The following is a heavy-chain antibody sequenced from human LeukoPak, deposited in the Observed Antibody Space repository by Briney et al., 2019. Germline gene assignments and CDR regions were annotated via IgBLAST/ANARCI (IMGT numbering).Heavy chain of an antibody. CDR2: IYYSGST. D-gene: IGHD1-26*01. CDR1: GGSISSSSYY. V-gene: IGHV4-39*01. CDR3: ARHLGREYSGSYYFYY. J-gene: IGHJ4*02. Sequence: SETLSLTCTVSGGSISSSSYYWGWIRQPPGKGLEWIGSIYYSGSTYYNPSLKSRVTISVDTSKNQFSLKLSSVTAADTAVYYSARHLGREYSGSYYFYYWGQRTLVTVSS.